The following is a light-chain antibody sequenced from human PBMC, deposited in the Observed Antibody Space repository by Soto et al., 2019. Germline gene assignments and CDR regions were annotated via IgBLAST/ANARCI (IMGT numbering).Light chain of an antibody. J-gene: IGKJ1*01. CDR3: QQYNNWPQT. Sequence: EIVMTQSPATLSVSPGERATLSCRASQSVSSNLAWYQQKPGQAPRLLIYGASTRATGIPARFSGSGSGTKFTLTISSLQSEYFAVYYCQQYNNWPQTFGQGTKV. CDR2: GAS. CDR1: QSVSSN. V-gene: IGKV3-15*01.